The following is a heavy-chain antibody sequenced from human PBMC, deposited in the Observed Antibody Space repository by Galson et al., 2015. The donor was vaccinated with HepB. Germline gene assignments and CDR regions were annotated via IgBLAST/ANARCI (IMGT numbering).Heavy chain of an antibody. CDR1: GFTFSGSA. CDR2: IRSKANSYAT. Sequence: SLRLSCAASGFTFSGSAMHWVRQASGKGLEWVGRIRSKANSYATAYAASVKGRFTISRDDSKNTAYLQMNSLKTEDTAVYYCTRPSAAGLPYWGQGTLVTVSS. D-gene: IGHD6-13*01. J-gene: IGHJ4*02. CDR3: TRPSAAGLPY. V-gene: IGHV3-73*01.